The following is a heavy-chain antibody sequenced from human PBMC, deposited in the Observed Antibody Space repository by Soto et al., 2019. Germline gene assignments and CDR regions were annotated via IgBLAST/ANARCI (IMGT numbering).Heavy chain of an antibody. V-gene: IGHV1-3*01. J-gene: IGHJ6*01. Sequence: QVQLVQSGAEVKPPGASVKVSCKASGYIFINYAIHWVRQAPGQRLEWMGWINAGNGDIKYSQNFQGRITITRDTSASTAYMEMSSLRSEDTALYFCARSPRSHGFYYYGLDVW. CDR1: GYIFINYA. CDR3: ARSPRSHGFYYYGLDV. CDR2: INAGNGDI.